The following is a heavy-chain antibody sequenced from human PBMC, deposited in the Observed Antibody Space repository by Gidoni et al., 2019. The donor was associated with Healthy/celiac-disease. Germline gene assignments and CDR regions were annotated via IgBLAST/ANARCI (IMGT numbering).Heavy chain of an antibody. CDR1: GFPFSSYG. D-gene: IGHD3-22*01. J-gene: IGHJ4*02. CDR3: AKDGHYDSSGYYPFDY. CDR2: ISYDGSNK. Sequence: QVQLVESGGGVVQPGRSLRLSCAASGFPFSSYGMHWVRQAPGKGLEWVAVISYDGSNKYYADSVKGRFTISRDNSKNTLYLQMNSLRAEDTAVYYCAKDGHYDSSGYYPFDYWGQGTLVTVSS. V-gene: IGHV3-30*18.